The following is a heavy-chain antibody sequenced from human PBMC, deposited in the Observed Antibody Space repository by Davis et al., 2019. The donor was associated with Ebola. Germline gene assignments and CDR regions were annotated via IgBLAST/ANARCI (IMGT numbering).Heavy chain of an antibody. CDR1: GGSISSSSYY. CDR3: ARAQFGVEWELLPDWFDP. J-gene: IGHJ5*02. V-gene: IGHV4-39*07. D-gene: IGHD1-26*01. CDR2: IYYSGST. Sequence: PSETLSLTCTVSGGSISSSSYYWGWIRQPPGKGLEWIGSIYYSGSTYYNPSLKSRATISVDTSKNQFSLKLSSVTAADTAVYYCARAQFGVEWELLPDWFDPWGQGTLVTVSS.